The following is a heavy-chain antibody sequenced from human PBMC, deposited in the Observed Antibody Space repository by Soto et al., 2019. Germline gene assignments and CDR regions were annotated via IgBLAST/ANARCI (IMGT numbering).Heavy chain of an antibody. J-gene: IGHJ4*02. Sequence: GSLRLSCAVSGLTYMKYAMSWVRQAPGKGLEWVSGINGGGGSTYYADSVKGRFTISRDNSKNTLYFQMNSLRAEDTAVYYCAGLTGKLEYWGQGTLVTVS. D-gene: IGHD3-9*01. CDR3: AGLTGKLEY. V-gene: IGHV3-23*01. CDR1: GLTYMKYA. CDR2: INGGGGST.